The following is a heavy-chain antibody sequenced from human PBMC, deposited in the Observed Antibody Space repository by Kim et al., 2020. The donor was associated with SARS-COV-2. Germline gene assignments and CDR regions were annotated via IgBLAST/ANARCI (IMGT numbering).Heavy chain of an antibody. D-gene: IGHD2-2*02. CDR1: GGSISSSSYY. CDR2: IYYSGST. CDR3: ARQGGSIVVVPAAIINWFDP. J-gene: IGHJ5*02. Sequence: SETLSLTCTVSGGSISSSSYYWGWIRQPPGKGLEWIGSIYYSGSTYYNPSLKSRVTISVDTSKNQFSLKLSSVTAADTAVYYCARQGGSIVVVPAAIINWFDPWGQGTLVTVSS. V-gene: IGHV4-39*01.